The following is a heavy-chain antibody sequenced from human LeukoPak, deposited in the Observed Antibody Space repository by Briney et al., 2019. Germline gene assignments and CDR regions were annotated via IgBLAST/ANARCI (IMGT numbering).Heavy chain of an antibody. CDR3: ARVRDCSGGSCYHYFDY. CDR1: AYTFTGYY. J-gene: IGHJ4*02. CDR2: INPNSGGT. D-gene: IGHD2-15*01. Sequence: SVKVSCKASAYTFTGYYMHWVRQAPGQGLEWMGWINPNSGGTNYAQKFQGRVTMTRDTSISTAYMELSRLRSDDTAVYYCARVRDCSGGSCYHYFDYWGQGTLVTVSS. V-gene: IGHV1-2*02.